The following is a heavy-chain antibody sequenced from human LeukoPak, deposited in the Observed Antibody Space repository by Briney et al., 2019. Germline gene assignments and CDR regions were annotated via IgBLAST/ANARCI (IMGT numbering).Heavy chain of an antibody. CDR3: ARAGSSSWSWFDP. V-gene: IGHV4-59*01. D-gene: IGHD6-13*01. CDR2: IYYSGST. CDR1: GGSISSYY. J-gene: IGHJ5*02. Sequence: SETLSPTCTLSGGSISSYYWSWIRQPPGKGLKWIGYIYYSGSTNYNPSLKSRVTISVDTSKNQFSLKLSSVTAADTAVYYCARAGSSSWSWFDPWGQGTLVTVFS.